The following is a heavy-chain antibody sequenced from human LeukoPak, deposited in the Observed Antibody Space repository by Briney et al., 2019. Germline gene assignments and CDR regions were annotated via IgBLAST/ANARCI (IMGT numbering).Heavy chain of an antibody. D-gene: IGHD4-17*01. J-gene: IGHJ6*02. CDR1: GYTFTSYA. Sequence: GASVKVSCKASGYTFTSYAMHWVRQAPGQRLEWMGWINAGNGNTKYSQKFQGRVTITADESTSTAYMELSSLRSEDTAVYYCARGDNPVTTSYYYYYYGVDVWGQGTTVTVSS. V-gene: IGHV1-3*01. CDR3: ARGDNPVTTSYYYYYYGVDV. CDR2: INAGNGNT.